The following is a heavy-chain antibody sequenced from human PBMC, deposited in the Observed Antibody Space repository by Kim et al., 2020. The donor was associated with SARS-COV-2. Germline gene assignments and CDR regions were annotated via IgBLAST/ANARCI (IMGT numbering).Heavy chain of an antibody. CDR2: IIPIFGTA. CDR1: GGTFSSYA. J-gene: IGHJ6*02. D-gene: IGHD3-3*01. Sequence: SVKVSCKASGGTFSSYAISWVRQAPGQGLEWMGGIIPIFGTANYAQKFQGRVTITADESTSTAYMELSSLRSEDTAVYYCARGGWSGQNYYYYGMDVWGQGTTVTVSS. CDR3: ARGGWSGQNYYYYGMDV. V-gene: IGHV1-69*13.